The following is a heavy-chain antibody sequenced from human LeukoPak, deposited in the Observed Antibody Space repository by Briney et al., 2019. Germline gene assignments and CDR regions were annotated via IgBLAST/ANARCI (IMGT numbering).Heavy chain of an antibody. V-gene: IGHV3-7*01. D-gene: IGHD5-18*01. CDR1: EFPFNGYW. J-gene: IGHJ4*02. Sequence: PGGSLRLSCAASEFPFNGYWMSWVRQAPGKGLECVANINQDGSEKYYVDSVRGRFTISRDNAKNSLYLQMNSLRAEDTAVCYCARLGRWTQLWSYGIWGRGTLVTVSS. CDR3: ARLGRWTQLWSYGI. CDR2: INQDGSEK.